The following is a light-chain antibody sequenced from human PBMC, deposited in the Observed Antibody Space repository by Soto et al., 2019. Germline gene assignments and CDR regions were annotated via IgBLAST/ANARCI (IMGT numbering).Light chain of an antibody. CDR2: GAS. CDR1: QSVSSSY. CDR3: QQHGSSPPSWT. V-gene: IGKV3-20*01. Sequence: ETVLTQSPGTLSLSPGERATLFCRASQSVSSSYLAWYQQKPGQAPRRLIYGASSRATGIPDRFSGSGSGTDFTLTISRLEPEDFAVYYCQQHGSSPPSWTFGQGTKVEIK. J-gene: IGKJ1*01.